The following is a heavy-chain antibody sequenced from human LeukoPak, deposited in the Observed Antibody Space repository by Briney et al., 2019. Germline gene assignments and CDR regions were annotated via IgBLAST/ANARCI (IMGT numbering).Heavy chain of an antibody. CDR2: ISVSGNTI. CDR3: ARKVVGVPAATPYFDY. CDR1: GFTFSDYY. D-gene: IGHD2-2*01. V-gene: IGHV3-11*01. Sequence: GGSLRLSCAASGFTFSDYYTSSTRQAPGEWLEWVSYISVSGNTIYYADSVKGRFTISRENAKNSLYLQMNSLRAEDTAVYYCARKVVGVPAATPYFDYWGQGTLVTVSS. J-gene: IGHJ4*02.